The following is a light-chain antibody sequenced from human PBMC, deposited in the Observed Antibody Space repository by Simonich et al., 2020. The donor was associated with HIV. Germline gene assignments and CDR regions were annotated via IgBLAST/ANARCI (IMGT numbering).Light chain of an antibody. V-gene: IGLV2-14*02. Sequence: QSALTQPASVFGSPGQSITISCTGTSSDVGSYNLVSWYQPQPGKAPQLMIYAVSNRPSGVSNRFSGSKSGNTASLTISGLQAEDEADYYCSSYTSSSPVVFGGGTKLTVL. CDR3: SSYTSSSPVV. CDR1: SSDVGSYNL. J-gene: IGLJ2*01. CDR2: AVS.